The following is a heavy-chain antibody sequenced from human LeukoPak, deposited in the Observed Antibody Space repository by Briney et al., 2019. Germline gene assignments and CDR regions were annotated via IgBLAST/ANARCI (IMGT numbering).Heavy chain of an antibody. Sequence: ASVKVSCKASGYTFTSYDINWVRQATGQGLEWMGWMNPNSGNTGYAQKFQGRVTMTRNTSISTAYMELSSLRSEDTAVYYCARNGARQWFGELLTSGMDVWGQGTTVTVSS. D-gene: IGHD3-10*01. CDR1: GYTFTSYD. J-gene: IGHJ6*02. V-gene: IGHV1-8*01. CDR3: ARNGARQWFGELLTSGMDV. CDR2: MNPNSGNT.